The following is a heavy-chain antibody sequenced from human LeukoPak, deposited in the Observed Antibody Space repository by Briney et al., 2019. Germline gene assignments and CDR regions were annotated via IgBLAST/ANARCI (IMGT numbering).Heavy chain of an antibody. V-gene: IGHV3-48*01. CDR1: GFTFSASN. CDR2: ISSGSSAI. Sequence: GGSLRLSCAASGFTFSASNMNWVRQAPEKGLEWVSSISSGSSAIYYADSVRGRFTISRDNSKNTLYLQMNSLRADDTAAYYCARDYVTPGITGTTSPLDYWGQGILVSVSS. D-gene: IGHD1-7*01. J-gene: IGHJ4*02. CDR3: ARDYVTPGITGTTSPLDY.